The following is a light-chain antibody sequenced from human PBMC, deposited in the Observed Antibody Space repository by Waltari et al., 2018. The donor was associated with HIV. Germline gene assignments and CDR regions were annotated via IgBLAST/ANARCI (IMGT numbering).Light chain of an antibody. Sequence: SYVLTQPPSGSVAPGQTARITCRGNNMGSKSVHWYQQKQGQAPVLVVYDDGDRPSGIPERFSGSNSGNTAPLTISRVEAGDEADYYCQVWDTSSDHVIFGGGTKLTVL. J-gene: IGLJ2*01. CDR1: NMGSKS. V-gene: IGLV3-21*02. CDR3: QVWDTSSDHVI. CDR2: DDG.